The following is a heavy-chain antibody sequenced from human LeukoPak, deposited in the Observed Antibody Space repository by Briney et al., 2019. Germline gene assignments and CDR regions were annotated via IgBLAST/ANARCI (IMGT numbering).Heavy chain of an antibody. J-gene: IGHJ4*02. D-gene: IGHD6-19*01. CDR1: GFTFSAFI. Sequence: PGGSLRLSCAGSGFTFSAFILSWVRQAPGKGLEWVSSISSRSNYIYYANSVKGRFTISRDSAGYFATNSLYLQMNSLRPADTAVYFCARAVAVPGGGYYFDYWGQGTLVTVSS. CDR3: ARAVAVPGGGYYFDY. CDR2: ISSRSNYI. V-gene: IGHV3-21*01.